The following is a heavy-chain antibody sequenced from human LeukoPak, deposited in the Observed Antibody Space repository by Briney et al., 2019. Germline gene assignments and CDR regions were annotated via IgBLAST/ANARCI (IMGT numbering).Heavy chain of an antibody. Sequence: ASVKVSCKASGYTFTSYYMHCVRQAPGQGLEWMGIINPSGGSTSYAQKFQGRVTMTRDTSTSTVYMELSNLRSGEKAGDYCAGGPIGYFGFWSGYPDYWGQGTLVTVSS. V-gene: IGHV1-46*01. J-gene: IGHJ4*02. CDR2: INPSGGST. CDR3: AGGPIGYFGFWSGYPDY. D-gene: IGHD3-3*01. CDR1: GYTFTSYY.